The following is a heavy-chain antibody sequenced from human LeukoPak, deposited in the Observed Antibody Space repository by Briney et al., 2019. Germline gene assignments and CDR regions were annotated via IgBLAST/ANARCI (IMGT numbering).Heavy chain of an antibody. CDR3: ARASYSSGWYDLSWFDP. Sequence: SETLSLTCTVSGGSISSSSYYWGWIRQPPGKGLEWIGSIYYSGSTYYNPSLKSRVTISVDTSKNQFSLKLSSVTAADTAVYYCARASYSSGWYDLSWFDPWGQGTLVTVSS. CDR1: GGSISSSSYY. V-gene: IGHV4-39*07. D-gene: IGHD6-19*01. J-gene: IGHJ5*02. CDR2: IYYSGST.